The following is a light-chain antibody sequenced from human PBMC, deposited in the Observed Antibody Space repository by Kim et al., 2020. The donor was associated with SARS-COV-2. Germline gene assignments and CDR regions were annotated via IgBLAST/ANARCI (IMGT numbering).Light chain of an antibody. CDR2: DVS. Sequence: SVIISCTGTRSDVGGYNYVSWYQHHPGKAPKLMIYDVSKRPSGVPDRFSGSKSGHTASLTVSALQAEDEADYYCSSYPGSNNLGVFGGGTQLTVL. J-gene: IGLJ3*02. V-gene: IGLV2-8*01. CDR3: SSYPGSNNLGV. CDR1: RSDVGGYNY.